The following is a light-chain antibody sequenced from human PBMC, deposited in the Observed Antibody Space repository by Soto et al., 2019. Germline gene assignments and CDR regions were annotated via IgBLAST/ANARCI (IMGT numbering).Light chain of an antibody. Sequence: QSALTQPPSVSGAPGQRVTISCTGSSSNIGAGYDVHWYQQLPGKAPKLLIYGNNNRPSGVPDRFSGSKSGPSASLAITGLRADDEADYYCQSYASSLSANVVFGTGTNVTVL. V-gene: IGLV1-40*01. CDR2: GNN. J-gene: IGLJ1*01. CDR3: QSYASSLSANVV. CDR1: SSNIGAGYD.